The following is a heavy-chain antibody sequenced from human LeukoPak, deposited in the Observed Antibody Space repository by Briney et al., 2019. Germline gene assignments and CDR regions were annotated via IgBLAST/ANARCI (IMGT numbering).Heavy chain of an antibody. J-gene: IGHJ4*02. CDR1: GGSISSYY. CDR3: ARAYGSGSYYNYYFDY. CDR2: IYYSGST. D-gene: IGHD3-10*01. V-gene: IGHV4-59*12. Sequence: PSETLSLTCTVSGGSISSYYWSWIRQPPGKGLEWIGYIYYSGSTNYNPSLKSRVTISVDTSKNQFSLKLSSVTAADTAVYYCARAYGSGSYYNYYFDYWGQGTLVTVSS.